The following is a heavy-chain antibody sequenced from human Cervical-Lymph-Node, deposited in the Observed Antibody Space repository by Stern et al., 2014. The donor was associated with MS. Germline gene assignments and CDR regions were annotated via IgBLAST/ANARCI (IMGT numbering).Heavy chain of an antibody. CDR3: GREVALTAGLLGF. CDR1: GYSFSSYW. D-gene: IGHD3-22*01. CDR2: IFPSDSDT. J-gene: IGHJ4*02. V-gene: IGHV5-51*01. Sequence: EVQLVQSGAEVKKPGESLKIACKGYGYSFSSYWIAWVRQMPGKGLEWMGMIFPSDSDTRYSPSFEGQVTISADKLNRTAYLQWRSLKASDTSRYFCGREVALTAGLLGFWGQGTQVIVS.